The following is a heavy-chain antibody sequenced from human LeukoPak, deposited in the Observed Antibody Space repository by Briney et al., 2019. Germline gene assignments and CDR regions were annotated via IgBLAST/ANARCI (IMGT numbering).Heavy chain of an antibody. J-gene: IGHJ4*02. CDR1: GFTFSSYE. CDR3: ARDPEGSSWYVRYFDY. CDR2: ISSSGSAI. V-gene: IGHV3-48*03. D-gene: IGHD6-13*01. Sequence: GGSLRLSCAASGFTFSSYEMNWVRQAPGKGLEWVSYISSSGSAIYYADSVRGRFTISRDNAKNSLYLQMNSLRADDTAVYYCARDPEGSSWYVRYFDYWGQGTLVTVSS.